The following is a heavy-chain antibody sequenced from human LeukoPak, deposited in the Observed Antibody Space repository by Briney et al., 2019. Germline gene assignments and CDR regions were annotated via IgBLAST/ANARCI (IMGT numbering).Heavy chain of an antibody. CDR1: GFTFSDYY. CDR2: ISGRSTDT. V-gene: IGHV3-11*06. D-gene: IGHD2-15*01. Sequence: KAGGSLKLSCAASGFTFSDYYMTWVRRAPGKGLEWISHISGRSTDTNYADSVKGRFTISRDNAKNSLYLRMNSLRVEDAAVYYCARDSAGTCSGAGCDPDDFDYWGQGTLVTVSS. CDR3: ARDSAGTCSGAGCDPDDFDY. J-gene: IGHJ4*02.